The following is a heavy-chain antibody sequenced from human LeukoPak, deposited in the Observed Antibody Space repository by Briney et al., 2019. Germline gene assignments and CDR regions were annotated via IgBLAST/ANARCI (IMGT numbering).Heavy chain of an antibody. CDR3: AGDSSSGEVVDY. CDR2: IIPIFGIA. J-gene: IGHJ4*02. D-gene: IGHD6-13*01. V-gene: IGHV1-69*04. Sequence: GASVKVSCKASGGTFSSYAISWVRQAPGQGLEWMGRIIPIFGIANYAQKFQGRVTITADKSTSTAYMELSSLRSEDTAVYYCAGDSSSGEVVDYWGQGTLVTVSS. CDR1: GGTFSSYA.